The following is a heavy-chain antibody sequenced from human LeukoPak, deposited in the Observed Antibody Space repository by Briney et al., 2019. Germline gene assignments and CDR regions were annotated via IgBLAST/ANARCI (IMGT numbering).Heavy chain of an antibody. CDR1: GDSISSGSYY. CDR2: IYTSGST. Sequence: SQTLSLTCTVSGDSISSGSYYWSWIRQPAGKGLEWIGRIYTSGSTNYNPSLKSRVTMSVDTSKNQFSLKLSSVTAADTAVYYCARVSGNDYGDYGGYFDYWGQGTLVTVSS. J-gene: IGHJ4*02. V-gene: IGHV4-61*02. CDR3: ARVSGNDYGDYGGYFDY. D-gene: IGHD4-17*01.